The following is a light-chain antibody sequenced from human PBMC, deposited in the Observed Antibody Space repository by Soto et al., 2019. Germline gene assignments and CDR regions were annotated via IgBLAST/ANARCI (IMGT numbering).Light chain of an antibody. CDR3: QQYNNWPPIT. Sequence: EIVLTQSPGTLSLSPGERAILSCRASQSVSSSYLAWYQQKPGQAPGLLIYGASTRATGIPARFSGSGSGTEFTLTISSLQSEDFAVYYCQQYNNWPPITFGQGTRLEIK. V-gene: IGKV3D-15*01. J-gene: IGKJ5*01. CDR2: GAS. CDR1: QSVSSSY.